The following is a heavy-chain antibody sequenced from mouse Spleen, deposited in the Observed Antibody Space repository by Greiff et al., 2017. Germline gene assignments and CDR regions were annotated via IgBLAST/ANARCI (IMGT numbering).Heavy chain of an antibody. CDR3: ASPYYYGSSYFFAY. J-gene: IGHJ3*01. CDR1: GFTFSSYG. V-gene: IGHV5-6*01. Sequence: EVMLVESGGDLVKPGGSLKLSCAASGFTFSSYGMSWVRQTPDKRLEWVATISSGGSYTYYPDSVKGRFTISRDNAKNTLYLQMSSLKSEDTAMYYCASPYYYGSSYFFAYWGQGTLVTVSA. CDR2: ISSGGSYT. D-gene: IGHD1-1*01.